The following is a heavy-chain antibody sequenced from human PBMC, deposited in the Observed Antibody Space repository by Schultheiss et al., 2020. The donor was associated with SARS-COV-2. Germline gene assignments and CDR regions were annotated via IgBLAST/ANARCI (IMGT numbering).Heavy chain of an antibody. CDR1: GFTFSSYS. D-gene: IGHD4-11*01. Sequence: GGSLRLSCAASGFTFSSYSMNWVRQAPGKGLEWVSYISSSSSTIYYADSVKGRFTISRDNSKNTLYLQMNSLRAEDTAVYYCARDIPNYSIQKYYYGMDVWGQGTTVTVSS. V-gene: IGHV3-48*01. CDR3: ARDIPNYSIQKYYYGMDV. J-gene: IGHJ6*02. CDR2: ISSSSSTI.